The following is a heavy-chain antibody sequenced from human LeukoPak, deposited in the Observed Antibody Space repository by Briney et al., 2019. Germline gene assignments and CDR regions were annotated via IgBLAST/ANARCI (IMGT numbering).Heavy chain of an antibody. V-gene: IGHV3-66*01. CDR2: IYSGGST. CDR3: ARNGVGTSCRGCNWFDP. D-gene: IGHD2-2*01. J-gene: IGHJ5*02. Sequence: GGSLRLSCAASGFNVSSNYMSWVRQAPGKGLEWVSVIYSGGSTYYADSVKGGFTISRDNSKNTLYLQMNSLRAEDTAVYYCARNGVGTSCRGCNWFDPWGQGTLVTVSS. CDR1: GFNVSSNY.